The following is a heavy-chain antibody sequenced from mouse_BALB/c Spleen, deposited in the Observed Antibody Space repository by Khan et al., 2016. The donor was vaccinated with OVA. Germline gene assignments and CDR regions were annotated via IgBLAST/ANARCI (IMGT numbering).Heavy chain of an antibody. V-gene: IGHV1-55*01. J-gene: IGHJ2*01. CDR1: GYNFTSYW. Sequence: QVQLQQSGAELVKPGTSVKLSCKASGYNFTSYWIHWVKLRPGQGLEWIGNIYPGSGSTNYNEKFKSKATLTVDTSSSTADMQLSSLASEDSALYYCARRGDWGFGYFDYWGQGTTLTVSS. CDR3: ARRGDWGFGYFDY. CDR2: IYPGSGST.